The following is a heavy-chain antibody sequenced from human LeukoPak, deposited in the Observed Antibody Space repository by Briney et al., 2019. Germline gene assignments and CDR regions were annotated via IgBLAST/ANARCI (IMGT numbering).Heavy chain of an antibody. CDR3: AKDSSGWFSNGMDV. V-gene: IGHV3-9*01. J-gene: IGHJ6*02. CDR2: ISWNSGSI. Sequence: GRSLRLSCAASGFTFDDYAMHWVRQAPGKGLEWVSGISWNSGSIGYADSMKGRFTISRDNAKNSLYLQMNSLRAEDTALYYCAKDSSGWFSNGMDVWGQGTTVTVSS. D-gene: IGHD6-19*01. CDR1: GFTFDDYA.